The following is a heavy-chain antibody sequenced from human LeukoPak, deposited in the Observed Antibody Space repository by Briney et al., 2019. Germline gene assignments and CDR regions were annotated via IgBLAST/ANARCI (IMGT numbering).Heavy chain of an antibody. J-gene: IGHJ4*02. V-gene: IGHV3-48*03. CDR3: ARDLNWETY. CDR1: GFTFSGSD. Sequence: PGGSLRLSCAASGFTFSGSDIHWVRQAPGKGLEWVSYISTSGSTIYYADSVKGRFTISRDNAKNSLYLQMNSLRAEDTAVYYCARDLNWETYWGQGTLVSVSS. D-gene: IGHD7-27*01. CDR2: ISTSGSTI.